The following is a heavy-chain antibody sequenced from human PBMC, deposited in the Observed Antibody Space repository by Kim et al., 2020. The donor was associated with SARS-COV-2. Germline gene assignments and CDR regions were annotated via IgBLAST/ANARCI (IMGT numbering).Heavy chain of an antibody. Sequence: SETLSLTCTFSGDSLSSDYWSWNRQPAGKGLEWIGRIYTSGRTNYNPSLQSRVTMSVDMSKNQFSLKLSSVTAADTAVYYCASALEHWGQGTLFTVSS. CDR2: IYTSGRT. V-gene: IGHV4-4*07. CDR3: ASALEH. CDR1: GDSLSSDY. J-gene: IGHJ4*02. D-gene: IGHD3-16*02.